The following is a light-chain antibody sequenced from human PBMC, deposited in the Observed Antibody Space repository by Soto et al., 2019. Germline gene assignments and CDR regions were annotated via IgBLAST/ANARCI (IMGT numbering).Light chain of an antibody. Sequence: QSALTQPASVSGSPGQSITISCTGTSSDIGGYNYDSWYQQHPGKAPKLMLYEVSNRPSGVSNRFSGFKSGNTASLTITGLQAEDEADYYCNSYTSSSTLYVFGTGTKVTVL. CDR3: NSYTSSSTLYV. V-gene: IGLV2-14*01. J-gene: IGLJ1*01. CDR2: EVS. CDR1: SSDIGGYNY.